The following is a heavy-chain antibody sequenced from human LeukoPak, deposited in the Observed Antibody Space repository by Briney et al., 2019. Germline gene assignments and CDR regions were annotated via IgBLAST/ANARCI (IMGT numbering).Heavy chain of an antibody. Sequence: PSETLSLTCTVSGGSISSSSYYWGWIRPPPGNGLEWIGSIYYSGSTYYNPSLKSRATISVDTSKNQFSLKLISVTAADTAVYYCARLHSIVAKIGYWGQGTLVTVSS. CDR2: IYYSGST. V-gene: IGHV4-39*01. J-gene: IGHJ4*02. CDR1: GGSISSSSYY. CDR3: ARLHSIVAKIGY. D-gene: IGHD1-26*01.